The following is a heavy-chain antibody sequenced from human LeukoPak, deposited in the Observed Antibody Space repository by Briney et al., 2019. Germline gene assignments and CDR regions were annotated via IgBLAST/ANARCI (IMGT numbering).Heavy chain of an antibody. V-gene: IGHV1-8*01. CDR1: GYTFTSYD. D-gene: IGHD3-9*01. Sequence: ASVKVSCKASGYTFTSYDINWVRQATGQGLEWMGWMNPNSGNTGYAQKFQGRVTMTRNTSISTAYMELSSLGSEDTAVYYCARKDDILTGIDYWGQGTLVTVSS. J-gene: IGHJ4*02. CDR2: MNPNSGNT. CDR3: ARKDDILTGIDY.